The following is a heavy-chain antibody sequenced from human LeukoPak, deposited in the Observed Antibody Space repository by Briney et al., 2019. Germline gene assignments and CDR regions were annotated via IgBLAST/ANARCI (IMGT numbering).Heavy chain of an antibody. CDR1: GGSISSYY. J-gene: IGHJ4*02. CDR3: ARDQQYSSSSRFVY. V-gene: IGHV4-4*07. D-gene: IGHD6-6*01. CDR2: IHTSWST. Sequence: KPSETLSLTCTVSGGSISSYYWSWIRQPAGKGLEWIGRIHTSWSTNYNPSLKNRVTMSVDTSKNQFSLKLSSVTAADTAVYYCARDQQYSSSSRFVYWGQGTLVTVSS.